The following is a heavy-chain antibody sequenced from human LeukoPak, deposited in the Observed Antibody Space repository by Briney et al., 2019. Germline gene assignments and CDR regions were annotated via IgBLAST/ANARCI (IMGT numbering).Heavy chain of an antibody. CDR3: ARQIGRDIFDF. Sequence: SETLSLTCSVPDGSVSSSIHNWAWIRQPPGKGLEWIGSVYYSGSTYDNPSLKTRVKISIDMSKNQYSLNLSSVTAADTAKYYCARQIGRDIFDFWGQGILVTVSS. CDR2: VYYSGST. J-gene: IGHJ4*02. V-gene: IGHV4-39*01. CDR1: DGSVSSSIHN. D-gene: IGHD3-9*01.